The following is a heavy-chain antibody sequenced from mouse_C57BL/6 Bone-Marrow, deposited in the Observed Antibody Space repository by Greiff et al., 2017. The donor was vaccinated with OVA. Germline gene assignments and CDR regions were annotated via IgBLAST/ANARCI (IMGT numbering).Heavy chain of an antibody. D-gene: IGHD2-4*01. J-gene: IGHJ4*01. V-gene: IGHV5-9-1*02. CDR2: ISSGGDYL. CDR3: TSYDYGAMDY. CDR1: GFTFSSYA. Sequence: DVMLVESGEGLVKPGGSLKLSCAASGFTFSSYAMSWVRQTPEKRLEWVAYISSGGDYLYYADTVKGRFTISRDNARNTLYLQMSSLKSEDTAMYYCTSYDYGAMDYWGQGTSVTVSS.